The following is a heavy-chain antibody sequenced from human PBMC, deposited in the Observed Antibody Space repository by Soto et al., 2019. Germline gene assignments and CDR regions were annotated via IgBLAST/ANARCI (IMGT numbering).Heavy chain of an antibody. Sequence: QVQLQESGPGLVKPSETLSLTCTVSGVSISDYYWTWIRQPAGKGLEWIGRIFPSGSTNYNPSLRGRVTMSVDTSKNLFSLKLNSVTAADTARYYCASEGTAMKLHYWGQGTLVTVSS. CDR3: ASEGTAMKLHY. D-gene: IGHD5-18*01. J-gene: IGHJ4*02. V-gene: IGHV4-4*07. CDR2: IFPSGST. CDR1: GVSISDYY.